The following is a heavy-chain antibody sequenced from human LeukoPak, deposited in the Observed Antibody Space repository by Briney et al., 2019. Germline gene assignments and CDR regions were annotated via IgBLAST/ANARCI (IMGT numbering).Heavy chain of an antibody. V-gene: IGHV1-2*02. CDR2: INPNSGGT. Sequence: ASVKVSCKASGYTFTGYYMHWVRQAPGQGLEWMGWINPNSGGTNYAQKFQGRVTMTRDTSISTAYMEPSRLRSDDTAVYYCAREWLPTGSLGGPWGQGTLVTVSS. CDR3: AREWLPTGSLGGP. D-gene: IGHD1-26*01. J-gene: IGHJ5*02. CDR1: GYTFTGYY.